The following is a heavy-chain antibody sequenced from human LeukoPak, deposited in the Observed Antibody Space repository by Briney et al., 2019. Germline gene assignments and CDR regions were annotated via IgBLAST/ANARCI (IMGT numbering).Heavy chain of an antibody. CDR2: IYYSGST. CDR3: ARGAWFDP. J-gene: IGHJ5*02. CDR1: GCSISSYY. V-gene: IGHV4-59*01. Sequence: PSETLSLTCTVSGCSISSYYWSWIRQPPGKGLEWIGYIYYSGSTNYNPSLKSRVTISVDTSKNQFSLKLSSVTAADTAVYYCARGAWFDPWGQGTLVTVSS.